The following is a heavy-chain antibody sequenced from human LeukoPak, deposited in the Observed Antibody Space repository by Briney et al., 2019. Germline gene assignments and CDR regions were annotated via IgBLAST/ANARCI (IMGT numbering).Heavy chain of an antibody. CDR2: FDPEDGET. CDR1: GYTLTELS. J-gene: IGHJ5*02. D-gene: IGHD6-19*01. Sequence: ASVKVSCKVSGYTLTELSMHWVRQAPGKGLEWMGGFDPEDGETIYAQKLQGRVTVTEDTSTDTAYMELSSLRSEDTAVYYCATQEVEQWLVGENWFDPWGQGTLVTVSS. CDR3: ATQEVEQWLVGENWFDP. V-gene: IGHV1-24*01.